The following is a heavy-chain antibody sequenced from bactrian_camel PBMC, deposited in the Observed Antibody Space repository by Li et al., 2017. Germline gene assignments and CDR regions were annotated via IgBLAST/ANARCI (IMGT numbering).Heavy chain of an antibody. V-gene: IGHV3S40*01. CDR2: INGANGRT. D-gene: IGHD1*01. Sequence: VQLVESGGGLVQPGESLTLSCVGSGFKFEPVDLSWVRQAPGKGLEWVSGINGANGRTYYSDSVRGRFTISRDNAKNMVYLQMNSLKPEDTAVYYCARDESPGALGYWGQGTQVTVS. J-gene: IGHJ6*01. CDR1: GFKFEPVD. CDR3: ARDESPGALGY.